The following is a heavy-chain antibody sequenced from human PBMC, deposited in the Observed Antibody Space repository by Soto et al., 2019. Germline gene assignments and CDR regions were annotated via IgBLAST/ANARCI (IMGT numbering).Heavy chain of an antibody. CDR3: ARDKRFLEWSQVGY. CDR1: GFTFSDYY. J-gene: IGHJ4*02. Sequence: GGSLRLSCAASGFTFSDYYMSWIRQAPGKGLEWVSYISSSGSTIYYADSVKGRFTISRDNAKNSLYLQMNSLRAEDTAVYYCARDKRFLEWSQVGYWGQGTLVTVSS. D-gene: IGHD3-3*01. V-gene: IGHV3-11*01. CDR2: ISSSGSTI.